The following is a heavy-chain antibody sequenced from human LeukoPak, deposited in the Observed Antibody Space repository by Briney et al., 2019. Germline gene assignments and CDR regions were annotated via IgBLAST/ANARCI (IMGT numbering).Heavy chain of an antibody. CDR2: MYHSGST. Sequence: SETLSLTCTVSGGSISSHYWSWIRQPPGKGLEWIGYMYHSGSTYYNPSLKSRVTISVDTSKNQFSLKLSSVTAADTAVYYCARWDYSNSYAIDYWGQGTLVTVSS. CDR3: ARWDYSNSYAIDY. V-gene: IGHV4-4*08. D-gene: IGHD4-11*01. J-gene: IGHJ4*02. CDR1: GGSISSHY.